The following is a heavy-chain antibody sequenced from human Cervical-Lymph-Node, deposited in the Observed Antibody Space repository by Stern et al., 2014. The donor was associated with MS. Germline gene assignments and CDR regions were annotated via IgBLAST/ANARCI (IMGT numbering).Heavy chain of an antibody. CDR2: LYWDDDK. J-gene: IGHJ4*02. V-gene: IGHV2-5*02. Sequence: QITLKESGPTLVKPSQTLTLTCTFSGFSLSTNGVGVGWIRQPPGKALEWLALLYWDDDKRYSPSLNSRLTITKDTSKNQVVLTMTNMDPVDTATYYCAHRTEDSTVVTEYFDNWGQGTLVTVSS. D-gene: IGHD2-21*02. CDR3: AHRTEDSTVVTEYFDN. CDR1: GFSLSTNGVG.